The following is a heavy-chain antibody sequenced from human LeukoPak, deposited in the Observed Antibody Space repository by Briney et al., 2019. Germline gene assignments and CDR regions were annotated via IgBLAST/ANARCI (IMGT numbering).Heavy chain of an antibody. CDR1: GDSISGSNYH. V-gene: IGHV4-39*07. CDR2: IYYSGST. D-gene: IGHD3-22*01. Sequence: PSETLSLTCTVSGDSISGSNYHWGWIRQPPGKGLEWIGSIYYSGSTYYNPSLKSRVTISVDTSKNQFSLKLSSVTAADTAVYYCASFEDYYDSSGYYTYYFDYWGRGTLVTVSS. CDR3: ASFEDYYDSSGYYTYYFDY. J-gene: IGHJ4*02.